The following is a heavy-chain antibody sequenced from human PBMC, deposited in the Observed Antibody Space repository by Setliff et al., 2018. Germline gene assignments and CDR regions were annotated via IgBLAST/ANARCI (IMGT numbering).Heavy chain of an antibody. Sequence: TLSLTCTVSGDSLTSGSYYWNWIRQRPGKALEWIGYIYYSGSTSYYNPSLKSRVTISVDTSKNQFSLKLSSVTAADTAVYYCARGRAGHSGHWGQGTLVTVSS. V-gene: IGHV4-31*03. CDR2: IYYSGSTS. J-gene: IGHJ4*02. CDR3: ARGRAGHSGH. CDR1: GDSLTSGSYY. D-gene: IGHD6-19*01.